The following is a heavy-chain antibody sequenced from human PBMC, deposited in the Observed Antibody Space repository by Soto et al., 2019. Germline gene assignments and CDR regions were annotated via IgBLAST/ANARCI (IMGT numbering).Heavy chain of an antibody. CDR1: GFTFSDFY. CDR3: ARGVLLWFGSQFDD. V-gene: IGHV3-11*01. CDR2: ISGSGTTI. D-gene: IGHD3-10*01. Sequence: QVQLVESGGSLVKPGGSLRLSCAASGFTFSDFYMSWIRQAPGKGLEWLSYISGSGTTINYADSVKGRFAISRDNAKDSLFLQMSSLRADDTAVYYCARGVLLWFGSQFDDWGQGTLVTVSS. J-gene: IGHJ4*02.